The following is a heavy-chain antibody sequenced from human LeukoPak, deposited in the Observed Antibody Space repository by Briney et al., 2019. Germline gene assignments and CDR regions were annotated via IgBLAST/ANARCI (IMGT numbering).Heavy chain of an antibody. CDR2: ISSASTTT. J-gene: IGHJ4*02. CDR3: AGSYSGYDWSDS. Sequence: GGSLRLSCVVSGFPFSDYYMNWIRQAPGKGLEWIAYISSASTTTQYAGSVKGRFTISRDNDQNSMFLQMNTLRAEDTAVYYCAGSYSGYDWSDSWGQGTLVTVSS. CDR1: GFPFSDYY. V-gene: IGHV3-11*01. D-gene: IGHD5-12*01.